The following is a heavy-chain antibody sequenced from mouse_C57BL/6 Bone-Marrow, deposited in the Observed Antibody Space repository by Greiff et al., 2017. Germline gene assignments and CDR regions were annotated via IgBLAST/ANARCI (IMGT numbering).Heavy chain of an antibody. J-gene: IGHJ3*01. CDR1: GYTFTSYW. Sequence: VQLQQPGAELVKPGASVKLSCKASGYTFTSYWMHWVKQRPGQGLEWIGMIHPNSGSTNYNEKFKSKATLTVDKSSSTAYMQLSSLTSEDSAVYYCASLDGYFSWFAYWGQGTLVTVSA. V-gene: IGHV1-64*01. D-gene: IGHD2-3*01. CDR3: ASLDGYFSWFAY. CDR2: IHPNSGST.